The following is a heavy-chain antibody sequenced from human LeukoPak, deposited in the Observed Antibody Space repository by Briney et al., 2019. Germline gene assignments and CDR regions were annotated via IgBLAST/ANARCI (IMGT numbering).Heavy chain of an antibody. J-gene: IGHJ4*02. D-gene: IGHD6-19*01. CDR1: GASVSSSDYY. CDR3: ARLGSGYPTPDY. CDR2: LYFSGNP. V-gene: IGHV4-39*01. Sequence: SQTLSLTCTVSGASVSSSDYYWGWIRQPPGMRLEWIGNLYFSGNPYYNPSLNSRVTISVDTSKNQFSLKMRSVTAADTAIYYCARLGSGYPTPDYWGQGTLVTVSS.